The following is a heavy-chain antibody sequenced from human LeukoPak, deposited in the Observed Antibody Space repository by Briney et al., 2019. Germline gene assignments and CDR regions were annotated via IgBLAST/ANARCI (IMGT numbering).Heavy chain of an antibody. Sequence: GGSLRLSCAASGFTFSSYWMNWVRQAPGKGLEWIANIKQDGSEKYYVDSVKGRLTISRDNAKNLLYLQMDNLRAEDAAVYYCAGGPGFLIDCWGQGTLVTVSS. CDR3: AGGPGFLIDC. D-gene: IGHD3-3*01. V-gene: IGHV3-7*01. CDR1: GFTFSSYW. CDR2: IKQDGSEK. J-gene: IGHJ4*02.